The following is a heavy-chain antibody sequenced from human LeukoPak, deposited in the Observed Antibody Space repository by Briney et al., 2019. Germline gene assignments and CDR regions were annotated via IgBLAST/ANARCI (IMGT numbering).Heavy chain of an antibody. J-gene: IGHJ4*02. CDR2: MSSSDSII. CDR1: GFTFSDYY. D-gene: IGHD3-22*01. CDR3: ARVRSGYYFDY. V-gene: IGHV3-11*01. Sequence: GGSLRLSCAASGFTFSDYYMSWVRQAPGKGLEGVSYMSSSDSIIYYADSVKGRFTISRDNAKNSLYLQMNSLRAEDTAVYYCARVRSGYYFDYWGQGTLVTVSS.